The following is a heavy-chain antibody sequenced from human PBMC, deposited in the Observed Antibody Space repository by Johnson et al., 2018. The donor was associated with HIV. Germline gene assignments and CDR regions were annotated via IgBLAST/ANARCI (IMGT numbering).Heavy chain of an antibody. CDR3: ARGGGSFDSAFDI. D-gene: IGHD1-26*01. CDR2: IKQDGSEK. V-gene: IGHV3-7*05. CDR1: GFTFSSYW. J-gene: IGHJ3*02. Sequence: VQLVESGGGLVQPGGSLKLSCAASGFTFSSYWMSWVRQAPGKGLEWVANIKQDGSEKYYVDSVKGRFTIARDNAKNSLYLQMNSLRAEDTAVYYCARGGGSFDSAFDIWGQGTMVTVSS.